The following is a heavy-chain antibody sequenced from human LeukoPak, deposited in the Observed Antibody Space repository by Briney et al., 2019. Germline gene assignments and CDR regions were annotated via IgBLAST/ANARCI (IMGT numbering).Heavy chain of an antibody. Sequence: GGSPRLSCAASGFTFSSYGMHWVRQAPGKGLEWVAVISYDGSNKYYADSVKGRFTISRDNSKNTLYLQMNSLRAEDTAVYYCAKGDGGAFDYWGQGTLVTVSS. CDR1: GFTFSSYG. CDR2: ISYDGSNK. D-gene: IGHD3-16*01. CDR3: AKGDGGAFDY. V-gene: IGHV3-30*18. J-gene: IGHJ4*02.